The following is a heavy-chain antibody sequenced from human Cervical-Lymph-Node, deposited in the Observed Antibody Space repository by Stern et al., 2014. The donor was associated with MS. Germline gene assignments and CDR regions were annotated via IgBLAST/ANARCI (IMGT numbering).Heavy chain of an antibody. CDR3: ARNVGDTTLGH. CDR2: ISAIFGTA. V-gene: IGHV1-69*01. D-gene: IGHD3-16*01. J-gene: IGHJ4*02. Sequence: QVQLVQSGAEVKKPGSSAKVSCKASGGTLRSYVITWARQASGQGPEWMGGISAIFGTATYAQQFQGRVTITADEYTSTVYMELSSLRSEDTAVYYCARNVGDTTLGHWGQGSQVIVSS. CDR1: GGTLRSYV.